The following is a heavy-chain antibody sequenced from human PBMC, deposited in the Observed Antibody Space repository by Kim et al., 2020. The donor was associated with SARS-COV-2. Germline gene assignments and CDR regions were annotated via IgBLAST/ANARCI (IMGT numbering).Heavy chain of an antibody. V-gene: IGHV3-30*18. J-gene: IGHJ4*02. CDR2: ISFDGSNK. Sequence: GGSLRLSCAASGFTFSSYGMHWVRQAPGKGLEWVAVISFDGSNKYYADSVKGRFTISRDNSKNTLYLQMNSLRAEDTAVYYCAKDRVTTWSFFLGGGFDYWGQGTLVTVSS. D-gene: IGHD4-17*01. CDR1: GFTFSSYG. CDR3: AKDRVTTWSFFLGGGFDY.